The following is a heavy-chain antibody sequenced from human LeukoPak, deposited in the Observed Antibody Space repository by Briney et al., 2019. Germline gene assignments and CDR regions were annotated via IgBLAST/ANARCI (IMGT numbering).Heavy chain of an antibody. CDR2: IYYSGSA. CDR1: GGSISNGDYY. Sequence: PSETLSLTCTVSGGSISNGDYYWSWIRQPPGKGLEWIGYIYYSGSAYYNPSLKSRVTISVDTSKNQFSLKLSSVTAADTAVYYCARGLARFHGSASDYWGQGALVTVSS. D-gene: IGHD2-2*03. V-gene: IGHV4-30-4*01. J-gene: IGHJ4*02. CDR3: ARGLARFHGSASDY.